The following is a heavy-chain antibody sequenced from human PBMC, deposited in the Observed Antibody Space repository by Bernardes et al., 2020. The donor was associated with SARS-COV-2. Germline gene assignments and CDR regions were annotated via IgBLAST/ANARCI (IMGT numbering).Heavy chain of an antibody. J-gene: IGHJ4*02. CDR2: INYSGNI. CDR3: ARDGCSSSSCHNFDY. D-gene: IGHD2-15*01. V-gene: IGHV4-34*01. Sequence: SKTLYLTCTVYGGSFSGYYWSWIRQLPGKGLEWIGEINYSGNINYSPSLKSRVTISVDAPKNQFSLNLRSGTAADTAVYYCARDGCSSSSCHNFDYWGQGTLVTVSS. CDR1: GGSFSGYY.